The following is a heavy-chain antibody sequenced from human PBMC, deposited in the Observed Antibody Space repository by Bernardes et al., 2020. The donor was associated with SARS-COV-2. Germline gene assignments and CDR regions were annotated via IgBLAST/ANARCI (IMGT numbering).Heavy chain of an antibody. J-gene: IGHJ6*02. Sequence: SGPTLVKPTQTLTLTCTFSGFSLSTSGVGVGWIRQPPGKALEWLALIYWNDDKRYSPSLKSRLTITKDTSKNQVVLTMTNMDPVDTATYYCAHSLYDFWTRKKKFYGMDVWGQGTTVTVSS. CDR2: IYWNDDK. CDR3: AHSLYDFWTRKKKFYGMDV. CDR1: GFSLSTSGVG. D-gene: IGHD3-3*01. V-gene: IGHV2-5*01.